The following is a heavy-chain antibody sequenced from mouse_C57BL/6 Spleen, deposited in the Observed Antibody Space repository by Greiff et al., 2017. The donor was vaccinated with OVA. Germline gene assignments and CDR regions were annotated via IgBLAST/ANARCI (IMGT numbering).Heavy chain of an antibody. J-gene: IGHJ2*01. CDR2: IRSGSSTI. Sequence: EVQRVESGGGLVKPGGSLKLTCAASGFTFSDDGLHWVRQSSEKGREWVAYIRSGSSTIYYADTVKGRFTISRDNAKNTLFLQMTSLRSEDTAMYYCARNWVFDYWGQGTTLTVSS. D-gene: IGHD4-1*01. CDR1: GFTFSDDG. CDR3: ARNWVFDY. V-gene: IGHV5-17*01.